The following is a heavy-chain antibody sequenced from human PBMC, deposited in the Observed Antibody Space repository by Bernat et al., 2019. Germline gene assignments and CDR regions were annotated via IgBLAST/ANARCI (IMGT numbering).Heavy chain of an antibody. D-gene: IGHD2-2*02. CDR3: ESGSYCSTTSCYIPLDY. V-gene: IGHV3-23*01. CDR2: ISGSGGSK. Sequence: VQLLESGGGLVQPGGSLRLSCAASGFTFSSYAMNWVRQAPGKGLEWVSAISGSGGSKYYADSVKGRFTISRDNSKNTLYLQMNSLRAEDTAVYYCESGSYCSTTSCYIPLDYWGQGTLVTVSS. CDR1: GFTFSSYA. J-gene: IGHJ4*02.